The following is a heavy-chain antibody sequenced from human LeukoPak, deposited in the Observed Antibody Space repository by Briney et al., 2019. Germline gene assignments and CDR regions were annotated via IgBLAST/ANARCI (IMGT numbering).Heavy chain of an antibody. D-gene: IGHD1-1*01. J-gene: IGHJ4*02. Sequence: GGSLRLSCAASGFTFSSYAMSWVRQAPGKGLEYVSAISSNGGSTYYANSVKGRFTISRDNSKNTLYLQMGSLRAEDMAVYYCARGLDNFDYWGQGTLVTVSS. CDR1: GFTFSSYA. V-gene: IGHV3-64*01. CDR3: ARGLDNFDY. CDR2: ISSNGGST.